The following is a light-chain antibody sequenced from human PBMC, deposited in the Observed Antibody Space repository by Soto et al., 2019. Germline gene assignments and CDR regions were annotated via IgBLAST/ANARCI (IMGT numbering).Light chain of an antibody. CDR2: DVS. V-gene: IGLV2-14*01. CDR3: SSYTSSSTLVV. CDR1: SSDVGGYNY. J-gene: IGLJ2*01. Sequence: QSALTQPASVSGSPGQSITISCTGTSSDVGGYNYVSWYQQHPGKAPKLMIYDVSNRPSVVSNRFSGSKSGNTASLTISGLQAEDEADYYCSSYTSSSTLVVFVGGTKLTVL.